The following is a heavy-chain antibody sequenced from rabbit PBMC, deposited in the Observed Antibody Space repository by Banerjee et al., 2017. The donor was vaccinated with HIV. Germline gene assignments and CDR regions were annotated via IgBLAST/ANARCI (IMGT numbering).Heavy chain of an antibody. J-gene: IGHJ4*01. Sequence: QEQLEESGGDLVKPEGSLTLTCTASGFSFNNRYVMCWVRQAPWKGLEWIACINTISGDTVYATWAKGRFTISKASWTTVTLQMTSLTVADTATYFCARDSSGHNLWGQGTLVTVS. V-gene: IGHV1S45*01. CDR2: INTISGDT. D-gene: IGHD4-1*01. CDR1: GFSFNNRYV. CDR3: ARDSSGHNL.